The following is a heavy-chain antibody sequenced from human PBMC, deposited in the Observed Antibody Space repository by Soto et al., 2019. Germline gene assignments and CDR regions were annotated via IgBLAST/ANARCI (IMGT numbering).Heavy chain of an antibody. D-gene: IGHD3-9*01. Sequence: QVQLQESGPGLVKPSGTLSLTCAVSGGSISSSNWWSWVRQPPGKGLEWIGEIYHSGSTNYNPSLRSGVAISIDEYKNQFSLKLSSVTAADTAVYYCVREHDSVYELRYFDWGQGTLVTVSS. J-gene: IGHJ4*02. CDR3: VREHDSVYELRYFD. V-gene: IGHV4-4*02. CDR2: IYHSGST. CDR1: GGSISSSNW.